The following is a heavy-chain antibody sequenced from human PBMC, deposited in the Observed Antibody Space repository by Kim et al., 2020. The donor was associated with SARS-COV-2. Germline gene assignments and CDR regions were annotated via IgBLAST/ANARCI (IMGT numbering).Heavy chain of an antibody. Sequence: GGSLRLSCAASGFTFSSYGMNWVRQAPGKGLEWVAAIKSNSDTGTTDYASTVKGSFTNSRDDSKNTLFRQMNSLKTEDTAVYYCTKDLGVVAATCAFDIWGQGTMVTVSS. CDR3: TKDLGVVAATCAFDI. V-gene: IGHV3-15*01. D-gene: IGHD2-15*01. J-gene: IGHJ3*02. CDR1: GFTFSSYG. CDR2: IKSNSDTGTT.